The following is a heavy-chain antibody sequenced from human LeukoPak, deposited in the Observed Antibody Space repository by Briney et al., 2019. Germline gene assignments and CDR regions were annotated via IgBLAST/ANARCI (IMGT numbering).Heavy chain of an antibody. CDR2: MRYDGSNQ. CDR1: GFTFSNSG. J-gene: IGHJ4*02. Sequence: GGSLRLSCAASGFTFSNSGMHWVRQAPGKGLEWVAFMRYDGSNQYYGDSVKGRFTISRDISKNTLYLQMNSLRAEDTAVYYCARDEMRGYSGYVPFDYWGQGTLVTVSS. V-gene: IGHV3-30*02. D-gene: IGHD5-12*01. CDR3: ARDEMRGYSGYVPFDY.